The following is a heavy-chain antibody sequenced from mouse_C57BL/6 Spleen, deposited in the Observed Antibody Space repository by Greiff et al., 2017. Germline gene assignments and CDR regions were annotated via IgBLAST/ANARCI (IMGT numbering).Heavy chain of an antibody. CDR1: GYTFTSYW. V-gene: IGHV1-50*01. J-gene: IGHJ4*01. CDR2: IDPSDSYT. Sequence: QVQLQQPGAELLKPGASVKLSCKASGYTFTSYWMQWVKQRPGQGLEWIGEIDPSDSYTNYNQKFKGKATLTVDTSSSTAYMQLSSLTSEDSAVYYCASYSNSYYYAMDYWGQGTSVTVSS. D-gene: IGHD2-5*01. CDR3: ASYSNSYYYAMDY.